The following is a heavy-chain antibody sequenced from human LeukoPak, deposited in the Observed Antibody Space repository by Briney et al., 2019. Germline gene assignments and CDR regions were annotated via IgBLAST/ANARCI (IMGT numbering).Heavy chain of an antibody. Sequence: ASVKVSCKASGYTFTSYYMHWVRQAPGQGLEWMGWISAYNGNTYYAQKLQGRVTMTTDTSTSTAYMELRSLRSDDTAVYYCARDWDTVMVTDTFDIWGQGTVVTVSS. CDR2: ISAYNGNT. V-gene: IGHV1-18*04. J-gene: IGHJ3*02. CDR1: GYTFTSYY. D-gene: IGHD5-18*01. CDR3: ARDWDTVMVTDTFDI.